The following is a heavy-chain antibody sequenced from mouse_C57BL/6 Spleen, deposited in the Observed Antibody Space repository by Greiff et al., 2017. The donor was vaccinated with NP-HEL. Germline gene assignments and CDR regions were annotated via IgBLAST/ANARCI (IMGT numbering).Heavy chain of an antibody. Sequence: QVQLQQSGAELARPGASVKLSCKASGYTFTSYGISWVKQRTGQGLEWIGEIYPRSGNTYYNEKFKGKATLTADKSSSTAYMELRSLTSEDSAVYFCARGGTTVVAEYFDVWGTGTTVTVSS. CDR2: IYPRSGNT. CDR3: ARGGTTVVAEYFDV. CDR1: GYTFTSYG. V-gene: IGHV1-81*01. J-gene: IGHJ1*03. D-gene: IGHD1-1*01.